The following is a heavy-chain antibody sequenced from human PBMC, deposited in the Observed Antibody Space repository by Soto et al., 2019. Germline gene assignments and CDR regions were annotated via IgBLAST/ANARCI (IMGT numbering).Heavy chain of an antibody. Sequence: VQVVESGGGLVQPGGSLRLACVASGFTFSTYWMHWVRQAPGKGLVWVSRIKFDGSTTSYADSVKGRFTISRDNANNTVYLQMNSLRAEDTGVYDCARGIRNYYGVDVWGQGTTVTVSS. V-gene: IGHV3-74*01. D-gene: IGHD5-18*01. CDR1: GFTFSTYW. J-gene: IGHJ6*02. CDR3: ARGIRNYYGVDV. CDR2: IKFDGSTT.